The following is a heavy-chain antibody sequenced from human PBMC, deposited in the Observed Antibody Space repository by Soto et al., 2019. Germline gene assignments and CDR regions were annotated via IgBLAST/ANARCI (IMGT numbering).Heavy chain of an antibody. J-gene: IGHJ4*02. D-gene: IGHD5-18*01. CDR3: AITAMINRDSSTSFDY. V-gene: IGHV3-15*01. CDR2: IKSKSDGETA. Sequence: EVHLVESGGGSVKPGGSLRLSCAASGLTFSNVWMTWVRQAPGKGLEWVGRIKSKSDGETADVAAPMKARFTISRDDSKNTVFLEMNSLKSEDTALYYCAITAMINRDSSTSFDYWGRGTQVTVSS. CDR1: GLTFSNVW.